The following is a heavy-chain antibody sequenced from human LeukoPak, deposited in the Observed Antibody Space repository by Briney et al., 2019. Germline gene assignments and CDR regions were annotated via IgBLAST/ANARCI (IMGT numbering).Heavy chain of an antibody. CDR3: ARNWFDP. Sequence: GGSLRLSCAASGFTVSSDYMSWVGQAPGKGLEWVSVIYSGGSTYYAGSVKGRFTISRDKSKNSVYLQMNSLRFEDTAMYYCARNWFDPWGQRTLVTLSS. V-gene: IGHV3-53*05. CDR2: IYSGGST. J-gene: IGHJ5*02. CDR1: GFTVSSDY.